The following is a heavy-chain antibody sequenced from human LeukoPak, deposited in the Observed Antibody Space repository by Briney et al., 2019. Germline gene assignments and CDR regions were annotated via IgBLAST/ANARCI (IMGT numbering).Heavy chain of an antibody. CDR1: GFTFSDHY. CDR2: TRNKANSYTT. J-gene: IGHJ6*04. V-gene: IGHV3-72*01. Sequence: GGSLRLSCGASGFTFSDHYMDWVRQAPGKGLEWVGRTRNKANSYTTEYAASVKGRFTISRDDSKNSLYLQMNSLKTEDTAVYYCARDGYSGYGFLDVWGKGTTVTVSS. CDR3: ARDGYSGYGFLDV. D-gene: IGHD5-12*01.